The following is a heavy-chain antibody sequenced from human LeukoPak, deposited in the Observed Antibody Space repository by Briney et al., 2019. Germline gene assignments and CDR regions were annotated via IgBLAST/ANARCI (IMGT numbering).Heavy chain of an antibody. Sequence: GGSLRLSCAASGFTFSSYWMLWVRQAPGKGLVWVSRIKSDGSTRYADSVKGRFTISRDNAKNTVSLQMTSLRAEDTGVYYCARAPSEIGGYYPEYFRHWGQGTLVIVSS. V-gene: IGHV3-74*01. J-gene: IGHJ1*01. CDR3: ARAPSEIGGYYPEYFRH. D-gene: IGHD3-22*01. CDR1: GFTFSSYW. CDR2: IKSDGST.